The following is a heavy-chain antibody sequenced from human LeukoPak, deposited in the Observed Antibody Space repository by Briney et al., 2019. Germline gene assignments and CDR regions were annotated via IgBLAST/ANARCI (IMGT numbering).Heavy chain of an antibody. CDR1: GDTLTELS. D-gene: IGHD3-22*01. CDR3: ATWLTYYYDSSGYPPANY. J-gene: IGHJ4*02. CDR2: LDPEDGET. Sequence: ASVKVSCKVSGDTLTELSMHWVRQAPGKGLEWMGGLDPEDGETIYAQKFQGRVTMTEDTSTDTAYMELSSLRSEDTAVYYCATWLTYYYDSSGYPPANYWGQGTLVTVSS. V-gene: IGHV1-24*01.